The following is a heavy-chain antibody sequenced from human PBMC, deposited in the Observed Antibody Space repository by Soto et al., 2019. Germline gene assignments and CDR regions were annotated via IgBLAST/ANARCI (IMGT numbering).Heavy chain of an antibody. D-gene: IGHD2-15*01. CDR1: GFTFSRFA. V-gene: IGHV3-23*01. CDR3: AKPGRYCSGGSCYEVLDY. CDR2: ISGSGRST. Sequence: PGGSLRLSCAASGFTFSRFAMSWVRQAPEKGLEWVTGISGSGRSTFYADSVKGRFSISRDNSKNTLYLQMNSLRAEDTAVYYCAKPGRYCSGGSCYEVLDYWGQGT. J-gene: IGHJ4*02.